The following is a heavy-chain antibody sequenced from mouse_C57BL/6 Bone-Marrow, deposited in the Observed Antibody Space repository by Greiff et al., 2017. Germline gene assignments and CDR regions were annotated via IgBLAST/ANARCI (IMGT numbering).Heavy chain of an antibody. CDR2: INPNNGGT. D-gene: IGHD1-1*01. CDR3: ARDYYGSSPYAMDY. Sequence: VQLQQSGPELVKPGASVKISCKASGYTFTDYYMNWVKQSHGKSLEWIGDINPNNGGTSYNQKFKGKATLTVDKSSSTAYMELRSLTSEDSAVYYCARDYYGSSPYAMDYWGQGTSVTVSP. CDR1: GYTFTDYY. V-gene: IGHV1-26*01. J-gene: IGHJ4*01.